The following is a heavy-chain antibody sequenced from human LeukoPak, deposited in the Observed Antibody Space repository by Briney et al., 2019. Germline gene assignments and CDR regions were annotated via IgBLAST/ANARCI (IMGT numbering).Heavy chain of an antibody. D-gene: IGHD6-13*01. Sequence: GGSLSLSCAASGFIFSGYWMAWVRQAPGKGLEWVANIKSDGSQTNYVDSVKGRFTISRDNAKDSLYLQMNSLSAEDTAVFYCARDHPAPGQFFDYWGQGTLVTVSS. CDR3: ARDHPAPGQFFDY. J-gene: IGHJ4*02. V-gene: IGHV3-7*04. CDR1: GFIFSGYW. CDR2: IKSDGSQT.